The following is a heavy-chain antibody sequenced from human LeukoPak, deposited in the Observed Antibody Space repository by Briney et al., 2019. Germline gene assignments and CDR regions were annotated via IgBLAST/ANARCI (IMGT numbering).Heavy chain of an antibody. CDR1: VYTFTSYD. V-gene: IGHV1-8*03. Sequence: ASVNVSCQPSVYTFTSYDIKWVRQAPGPGLEWMGWMNPNRVNTGYPQKFQGKVTITRNTTISTDYMDPSSLIADDRAKYSVVKRSSTSGGYFDFWGRGTLVTVSS. D-gene: IGHD3-22*01. CDR2: MNPNRVNT. CDR3: VKRSSTSGGYFDF. J-gene: IGHJ4*02.